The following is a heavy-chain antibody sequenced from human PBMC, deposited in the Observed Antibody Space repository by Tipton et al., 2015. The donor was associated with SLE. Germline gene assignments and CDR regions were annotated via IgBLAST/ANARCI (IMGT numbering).Heavy chain of an antibody. CDR3: ARENRFASYGMDV. CDR1: GGSFSGYY. Sequence: TLSLTCAVYGGSFSGYYWSWIRQPPGKGLEWIGEINHSGSTNYNPSLKSRVTISVDTSKNQFSLKLSSVTAADTAVYYCARENRFASYGMDVWGQGTTVTVSS. D-gene: IGHD3-10*01. J-gene: IGHJ6*02. V-gene: IGHV4-34*01. CDR2: INHSGST.